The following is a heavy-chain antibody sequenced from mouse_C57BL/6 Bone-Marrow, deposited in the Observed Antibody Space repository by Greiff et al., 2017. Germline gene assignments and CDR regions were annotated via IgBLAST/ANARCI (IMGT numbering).Heavy chain of an antibody. V-gene: IGHV1-50*01. J-gene: IGHJ2*01. D-gene: IGHD6-5*01. CDR1: GYTFTSYW. CDR3: ALMRFDY. Sequence: VQLQQPGAELVKHGASVKLSCKASGYTFTSYWMQWVKQRPGQGLEWIGEIDPSDSYTNYNQKFKGKATLTVDTSSSTAYMQLSSLTSEDSAVYYCALMRFDYWGQGTTLTVSS. CDR2: IDPSDSYT.